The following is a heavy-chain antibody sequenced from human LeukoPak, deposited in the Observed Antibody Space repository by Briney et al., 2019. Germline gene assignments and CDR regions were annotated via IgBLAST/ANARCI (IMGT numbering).Heavy chain of an antibody. CDR1: GLTFSSYS. CDR2: ISSSSSYI. J-gene: IGHJ4*02. V-gene: IGHV3-21*01. CDR3: ARDGDFDWLLYLDY. D-gene: IGHD3-9*01. Sequence: GGSLRLSCAASGLTFSSYSMNWVRQAPGKGLEWVSSISSSSSYIYYADSVKGRFTISRDNAKNSLYLQMNSLRAEDTAVYYCARDGDFDWLLYLDYWGQGTLVTVSS.